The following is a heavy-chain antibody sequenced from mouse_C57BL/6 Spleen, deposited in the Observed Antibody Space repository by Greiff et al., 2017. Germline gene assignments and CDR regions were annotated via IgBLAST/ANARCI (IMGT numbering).Heavy chain of an antibody. Sequence: EVQLQQSGPELVKPGASVKISCKASGYTFTDYYMNWVKQSHGQSLEWIGDINPNNGGTSYNQKFKGKATLTVDKSSSTAYMELRSLTSEDSAVYCSAGDGDDWGEGTTLTVSS. CDR2: INPNNGGT. CDR1: GYTFTDYY. J-gene: IGHJ2*01. D-gene: IGHD2-13*01. CDR3: AGDGDD. V-gene: IGHV1-26*01.